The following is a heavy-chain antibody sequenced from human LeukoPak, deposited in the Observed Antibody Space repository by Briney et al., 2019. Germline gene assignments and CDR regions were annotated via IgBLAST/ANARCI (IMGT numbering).Heavy chain of an antibody. CDR3: AGSPIGYGMDV. Sequence: PSETLSLTCAVSGGSISSSNWWSWLRQPPGKGLEWIGEIYHSGSTNYIPSLKSRVTISVDKSKNQFSLKLTSVTAADTAVYYCAGSPIGYGMDVWGQGTTVTVSS. J-gene: IGHJ6*02. CDR2: IYHSGST. V-gene: IGHV4-4*02. CDR1: GGSISSSNW.